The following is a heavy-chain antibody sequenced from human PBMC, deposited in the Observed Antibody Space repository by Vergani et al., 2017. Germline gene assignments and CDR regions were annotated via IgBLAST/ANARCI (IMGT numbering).Heavy chain of an antibody. CDR2: ISWNSGSI. Sequence: EVQLVESGGGLVQPGRSLRLSCAASGFTFDDYAMHWVRQAPGKGLEWVSGISWNSGSIGYADSVKGRFTISRDNAKNSLYLQMNSLRAEDTALYYCAKEPHYDSSGLFDYWGQGTLVTVSS. D-gene: IGHD3-22*01. CDR1: GFTFDDYA. J-gene: IGHJ4*02. CDR3: AKEPHYDSSGLFDY. V-gene: IGHV3-9*01.